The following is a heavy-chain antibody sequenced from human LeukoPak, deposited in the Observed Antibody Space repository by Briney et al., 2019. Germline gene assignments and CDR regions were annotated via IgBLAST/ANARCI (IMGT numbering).Heavy chain of an antibody. CDR3: AKSVRGVNHGMDV. Sequence: GGSLRLSCAASGFTFNTHPMHWVRQAPGKELESVSAISTDGRDTYYSNSVKGRFTISRDNSKNTLYLQMGSLTAEDTAVYYCAKSVRGVNHGMDVWGQGTTVTVSS. J-gene: IGHJ6*02. D-gene: IGHD3-10*01. CDR1: GFTFNTHP. CDR2: ISTDGRDT. V-gene: IGHV3-64*01.